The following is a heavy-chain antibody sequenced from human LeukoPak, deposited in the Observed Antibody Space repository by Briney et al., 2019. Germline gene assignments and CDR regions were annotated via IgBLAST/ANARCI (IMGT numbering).Heavy chain of an antibody. Sequence: GGSLRLSCAASGFTVSSNYMSWVRQAPGKGLEWASVIYSGGSTYYADSVKGRFTISRDNSKNTLYLQMNSLRAEDTAVYYCAKVRIAARPGGHNWFDPWGQGTLVTVSS. D-gene: IGHD6-6*01. V-gene: IGHV3-53*01. J-gene: IGHJ5*02. CDR2: IYSGGST. CDR1: GFTVSSNY. CDR3: AKVRIAARPGGHNWFDP.